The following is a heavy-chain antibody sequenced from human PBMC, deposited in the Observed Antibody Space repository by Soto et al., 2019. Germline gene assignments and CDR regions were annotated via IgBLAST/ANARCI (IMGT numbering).Heavy chain of an antibody. CDR2: INHSGST. V-gene: IGHV4-34*01. J-gene: IGHJ4*02. Sequence: SQTLCLTCAVYDGSFSGYYWSWIRQPPGKGLEWIGEINHSGSTNYNPSLKSRVTISVDTSKNQFSLKLTSVTAADTAVYYCARDKITGLFDYWAQGTLVTVSS. CDR1: DGSFSGYY. D-gene: IGHD2-8*02. CDR3: ARDKITGLFDY.